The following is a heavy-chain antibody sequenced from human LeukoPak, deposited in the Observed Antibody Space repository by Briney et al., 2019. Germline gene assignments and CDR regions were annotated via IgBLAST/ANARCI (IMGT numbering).Heavy chain of an antibody. CDR3: AREIGGY. D-gene: IGHD2/OR15-2a*01. V-gene: IGHV4-59*01. Sequence: SETLSLTCTVSGGSISSYYWSWIRQPPGKGLEWIGYIYYSGSTNYNPSLKSRVTISVDTSKNQFSLKLSSVTAADTAVYYRAREIGGYWGQGTLVTVSS. CDR1: GGSISSYY. CDR2: IYYSGST. J-gene: IGHJ4*02.